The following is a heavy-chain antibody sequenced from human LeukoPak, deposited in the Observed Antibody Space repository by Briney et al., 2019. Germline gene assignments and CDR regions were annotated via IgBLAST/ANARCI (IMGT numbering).Heavy chain of an antibody. D-gene: IGHD4-17*01. CDR1: GGSFSGYY. Sequence: SETLSLTCAVFGGSFSGYYRSWIRQPPGKGLEWIGEINHSGGTNYNPSLKSRVTISVDTSKNQFSLKLSSVTAADTAVYYCARADYGDYTNFFDYWGQGTLVTVSS. CDR3: ARADYGDYTNFFDY. V-gene: IGHV4-34*01. J-gene: IGHJ4*02. CDR2: INHSGGT.